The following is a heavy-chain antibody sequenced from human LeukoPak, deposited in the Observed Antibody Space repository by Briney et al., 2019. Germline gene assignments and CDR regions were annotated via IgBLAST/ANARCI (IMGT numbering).Heavy chain of an antibody. D-gene: IGHD2-2*01. CDR2: IYYSGST. CDR1: GYSISSSNW. V-gene: IGHV4-28*01. J-gene: IGHJ6*03. Sequence: SETLSLSCAVSGYSISSSNWWGWIRQPPGKGLEWIGYIYYSGSTYYNPSLKSRVTMSVDTSKNQFSLKLSSVTAVDTAVYYCARASGMIVPAAIYYYYYMDVWGKGTTVTVSS. CDR3: ARASGMIVPAAIYYYYYMDV.